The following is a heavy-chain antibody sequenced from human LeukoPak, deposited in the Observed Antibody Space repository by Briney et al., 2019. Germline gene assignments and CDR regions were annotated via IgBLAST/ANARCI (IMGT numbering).Heavy chain of an antibody. Sequence: PSETLSLTCTVSSGSISTSNYYWGWVRQPPGKALEWIGNIFYSGSTYYSPSLKSRVTISVDTPKNQFSLKVTSVTAADTAVYYCARHQLIDWSPAVDYWGRGTLVTVSS. V-gene: IGHV4-39*01. CDR3: ARHQLIDWSPAVDY. J-gene: IGHJ4*02. CDR2: IFYSGST. D-gene: IGHD3-9*01. CDR1: SGSISTSNYY.